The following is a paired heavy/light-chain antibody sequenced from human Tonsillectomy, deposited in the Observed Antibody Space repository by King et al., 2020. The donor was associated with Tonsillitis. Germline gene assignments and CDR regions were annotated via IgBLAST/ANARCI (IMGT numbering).Heavy chain of an antibody. CDR1: GGSVSSDGLS. D-gene: IGHD3-9*01. CDR2: IYHSGST. V-gene: IGHV4-30-2*01. J-gene: IGHJ3*02. Sequence: QLQLQESGSGLVQPSQTLSLTCAVSGGSVSSDGLSWSWIRQPPGKGLEWIGYIYHSGSTYLNPSLNGRVTISEDRSKNQFSLKLTSVTAADTAVYYCASGNSVQRYFDWVPDAFDIWGQGTMVTVSS. CDR3: ASGNSVQRYFDWVPDAFDI.
Light chain of an antibody. V-gene: IGLV1-47*01. J-gene: IGLJ2*01. CDR2: RNN. CDR3: TAWDDSLSAQV. CDR1: SSNIGSNH. Sequence: QSVLTQPPSASGTPGQRVTISCSGSSSNIGSNHVYWYQQLPGTAPKLLIYRNNQRPSGVPDRFSGSKSGTSASLAISGLRSEDEADYHCTAWDDSLSAQVFGGGTKLTVL.